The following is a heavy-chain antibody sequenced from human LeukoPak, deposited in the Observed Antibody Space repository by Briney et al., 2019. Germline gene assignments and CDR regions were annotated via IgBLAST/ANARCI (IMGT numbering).Heavy chain of an antibody. Sequence: ASVKVSCKASGYTFTSNYIHWVRQAPGQGLEWMGMIYPRDGSTSYAQKFQGRITVTRDTSTSTVHMELSGLRSEDTAVCYCARDQEGFDYWGQGTLVTVSS. CDR2: IYPRDGST. J-gene: IGHJ4*02. CDR1: GYTFTSNY. V-gene: IGHV1-46*01. CDR3: ARDQEGFDY.